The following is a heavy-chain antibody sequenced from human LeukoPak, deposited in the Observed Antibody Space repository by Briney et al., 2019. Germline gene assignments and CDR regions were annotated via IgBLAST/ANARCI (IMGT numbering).Heavy chain of an antibody. CDR1: GYTFTSYY. Sequence: GASVQVSCKASGYTFTSYYMHWVRQAPGQGLEWMGIINPSGGSTSYAQKFQGRVTMTRDTSTSTVYMELSSLRSEDTAVYYCARDLGYYYDSSGYSDYWGQGTLVTVSS. CDR2: INPSGGST. V-gene: IGHV1-46*01. J-gene: IGHJ4*02. CDR3: ARDLGYYYDSSGYSDY. D-gene: IGHD3-22*01.